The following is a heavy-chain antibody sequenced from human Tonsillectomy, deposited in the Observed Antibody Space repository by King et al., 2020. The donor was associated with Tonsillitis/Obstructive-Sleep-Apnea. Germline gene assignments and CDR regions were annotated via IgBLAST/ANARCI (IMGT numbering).Heavy chain of an antibody. J-gene: IGHJ4*02. Sequence: VQLVESGGGLVQPGGSLRLSCAAAGFTFSSYAMSWVRQAPGKGLEWVSTISGGGGSTYYADSVQGRFTISRDNSKNTLYLEMNSLRVEDTAVYYCATGIAVGGGGWGQGTLVTVSS. CDR1: GFTFSSYA. V-gene: IGHV3-23*04. CDR3: ATGIAVGGGG. CDR2: ISGGGGST. D-gene: IGHD6-19*01.